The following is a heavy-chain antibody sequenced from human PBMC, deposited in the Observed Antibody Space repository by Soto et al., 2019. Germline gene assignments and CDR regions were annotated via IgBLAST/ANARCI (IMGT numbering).Heavy chain of an antibody. J-gene: IGHJ4*02. CDR1: GFTFSSHW. D-gene: IGHD3-16*02. Sequence: GGSLRLSCAASGFTFSSHWMSWVRQAPGKGLEWLASIKQDGSEKHYVDSVKGRFTISRDNAKNSLYLQMNSLRVEDTAVYYCARVYYDYIWGSYPLVYWGQGTMVTVSS. CDR3: ARVYYDYIWGSYPLVY. CDR2: IKQDGSEK. V-gene: IGHV3-7*01.